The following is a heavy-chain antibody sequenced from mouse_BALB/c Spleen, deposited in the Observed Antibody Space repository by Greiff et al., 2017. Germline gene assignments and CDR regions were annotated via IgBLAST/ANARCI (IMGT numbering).Heavy chain of an antibody. CDR2: IDPANGNT. J-gene: IGHJ1*01. Sequence: VQLKQSGAELVKPGASVKLSCTAPGFNIKDTYMHWVKQRPEQGLEWIGRIDPANGNTKYAPKSQGKATITAETSSNTAYLQLSSLTSEDTAVYCCTRSGYGNWYFDVWGAGTTVTVSS. CDR1: GFNIKDTY. D-gene: IGHD2-1*01. V-gene: IGHV14-3*02. CDR3: TRSGYGNWYFDV.